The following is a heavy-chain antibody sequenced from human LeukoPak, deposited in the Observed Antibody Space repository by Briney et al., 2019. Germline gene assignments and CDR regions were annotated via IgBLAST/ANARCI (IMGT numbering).Heavy chain of an antibody. CDR2: TSSDLNVK. CDR3: AREGYYGSGSPPSLYSDY. CDR1: GFTFRNYV. D-gene: IGHD3-10*01. Sequence: GGSLRLSCAASGFTFRNYVVHWVRQAPGKGLEWVAVTSSDLNVKLYADSVKGRFTISRDNSRSTLYLQMNSLRPEDTAIYYCAREGYYGSGSPPSLYSDYWGQGTLVTVSS. J-gene: IGHJ4*02. V-gene: IGHV3-30-3*01.